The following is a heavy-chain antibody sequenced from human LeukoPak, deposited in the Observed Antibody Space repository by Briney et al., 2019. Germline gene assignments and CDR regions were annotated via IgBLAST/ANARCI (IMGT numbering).Heavy chain of an antibody. J-gene: IGHJ5*02. D-gene: IGHD5-18*01. CDR1: GFTFSSYG. Sequence: GGSLRLSCAASGFTFSSYGMHWVRQAPGKGLEWVAVISYDGSNKYYADSVKGRFTISRDNSKNTLYLQMNSLRAEDTAVYYCAKGGYPNWFDPWGQGTLVTVSS. CDR2: ISYDGSNK. V-gene: IGHV3-30*18. CDR3: AKGGYPNWFDP.